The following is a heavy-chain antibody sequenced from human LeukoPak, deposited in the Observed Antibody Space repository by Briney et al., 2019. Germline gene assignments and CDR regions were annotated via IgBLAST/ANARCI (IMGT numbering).Heavy chain of an antibody. CDR3: ARDHGSAYYRAPRH. V-gene: IGHV1-46*01. J-gene: IGHJ4*02. D-gene: IGHD3-10*01. Sequence: GASVKVSCKASGYIFTNYYMHWVRQAPGQGLEWMGTINPSGGSTTYAQKFQGRVTMTRDTSTSTVYMELSSLRSEDTAVNYCARDHGSAYYRAPRHWGQGTLVTVSS. CDR1: GYIFTNYY. CDR2: INPSGGST.